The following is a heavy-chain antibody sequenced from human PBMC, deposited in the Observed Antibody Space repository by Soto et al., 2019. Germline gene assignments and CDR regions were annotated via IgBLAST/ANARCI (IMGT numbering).Heavy chain of an antibody. CDR2: ITGRGDNT. Sequence: DVQLLESGGDLVQPGGSLRLSCEVSGFTIRAYAMSWARRAPGKGLEWVAAITGRGDNTHYEESVKGRFTISRDDSKNTLHLQMNTLRVVDTAIYYCSLGKSYYWDYWGQGIQVTVSS. V-gene: IGHV3-23*01. CDR3: SLGKSYYWDY. CDR1: GFTIRAYA. J-gene: IGHJ4*02.